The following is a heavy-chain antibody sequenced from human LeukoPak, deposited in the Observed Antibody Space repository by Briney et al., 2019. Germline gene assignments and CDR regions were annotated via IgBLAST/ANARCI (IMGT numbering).Heavy chain of an antibody. D-gene: IGHD2-15*01. Sequence: GRSLRLSCAASGFTFSSYAMHWVRQAPGKGLEWVAVISYDGSNKYYADSVKGRFTISRDNSKNTLYLQMNSLRAEDTAVYYCARRSVAAIDYWGQGNLVTVSS. J-gene: IGHJ4*02. V-gene: IGHV3-30*04. CDR3: ARRSVAAIDY. CDR1: GFTFSSYA. CDR2: ISYDGSNK.